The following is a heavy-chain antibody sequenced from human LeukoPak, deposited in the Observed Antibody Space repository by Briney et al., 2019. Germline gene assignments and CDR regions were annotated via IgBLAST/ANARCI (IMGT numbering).Heavy chain of an antibody. CDR2: ISYDGPNK. V-gene: IGHV3-30*18. J-gene: IGHJ4*02. CDR3: AKGMVRYGSGSLLDY. CDR1: GVTFNSYG. D-gene: IGHD3-10*01. Sequence: XAXXGVTFNSYGMHWVRQAPGKGLERVALISYDGPNKYYTDSVKGRFTISRDNSKNTLYLQMNSLRDEDTAVYYCAKGMVRYGSGSLLDYWGQGTLVTVPS.